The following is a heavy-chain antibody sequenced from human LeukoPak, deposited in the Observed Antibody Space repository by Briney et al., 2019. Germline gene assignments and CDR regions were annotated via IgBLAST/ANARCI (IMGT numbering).Heavy chain of an antibody. J-gene: IGHJ5*02. Sequence: ASVKVSCKASGYTFTEYYIYWGGQAPGEGGERMGLSNPNSGVTNSSQKFPGSVTLTRDTSISTAYMELSRLRSDDTAVYYCARGGSGSYFSWLDRWGQGTLVTVSS. CDR2: SNPNSGVT. CDR1: GYTFTEYY. D-gene: IGHD3-10*01. V-gene: IGHV1-2*02. CDR3: ARGGSGSYFSWLDR.